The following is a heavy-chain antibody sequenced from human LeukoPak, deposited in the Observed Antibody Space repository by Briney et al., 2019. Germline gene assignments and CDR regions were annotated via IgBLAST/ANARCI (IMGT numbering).Heavy chain of an antibody. D-gene: IGHD3-10*01. CDR3: ARDGRELTFYGMDV. Sequence: GSSVKVSCKASGGTFSSYAISWVRQAPGQGLEWMGRIIPILGIANYAQKFQGRVTITADKSTSTAYMELSSLRSEDTAVYYCARDGRELTFYGMDVWGQGTTVTVSS. V-gene: IGHV1-69*04. CDR2: IIPILGIA. J-gene: IGHJ6*02. CDR1: GGTFSSYA.